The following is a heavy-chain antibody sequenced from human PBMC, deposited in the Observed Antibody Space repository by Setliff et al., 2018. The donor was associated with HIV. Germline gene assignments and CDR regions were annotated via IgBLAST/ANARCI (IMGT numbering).Heavy chain of an antibody. CDR1: GGSISSSSYY. D-gene: IGHD3-9*01. CDR3: ARQVDYDVLTGSYGYNYYYMDV. Sequence: PSETLSLTCTVSGGSISSSSYYWGWIRQPPGKGLEWIGTIYYSGNTYYNPSLKSPVTISVDTSKNQISLQLGSVTAADTAVYYCARQVDYDVLTGSYGYNYYYMDVWGKGTTVTVSS. CDR2: IYYSGNT. J-gene: IGHJ6*03. V-gene: IGHV4-39*01.